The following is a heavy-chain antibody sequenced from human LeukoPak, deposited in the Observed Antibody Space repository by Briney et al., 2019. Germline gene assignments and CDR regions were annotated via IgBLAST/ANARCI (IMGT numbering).Heavy chain of an antibody. V-gene: IGHV3-21*01. D-gene: IGHD1-7*01. Sequence: GGSLRLSCAASGFTFSSYSMNWVRQAPGKGLEWVSSISSSSSYIYYADSVKGRLTISRDNAKNSLYLQMNSLRAEDTAVYYCARVPTGTTSMAGYWGQGTLVTVSS. J-gene: IGHJ4*02. CDR3: ARVPTGTTSMAGY. CDR1: GFTFSSYS. CDR2: ISSSSSYI.